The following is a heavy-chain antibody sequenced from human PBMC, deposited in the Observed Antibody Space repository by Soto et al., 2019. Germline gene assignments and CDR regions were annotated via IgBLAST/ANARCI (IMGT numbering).Heavy chain of an antibody. Sequence: QVQVVQSGAEVKKPGSSVKVSCTASGGTFSNYAISWVRQAPGHGLEWVGGIIPLTETPVYAQTVQGRLTITADEITSAADMELSSLRSDATAVYYCAIGTRNIWTCDFWGQGTLVTGSS. J-gene: IGHJ4*02. CDR3: AIGTRNIWTCDF. CDR2: IIPLTETP. CDR1: GGTFSNYA. V-gene: IGHV1-69*01. D-gene: IGHD1-1*01.